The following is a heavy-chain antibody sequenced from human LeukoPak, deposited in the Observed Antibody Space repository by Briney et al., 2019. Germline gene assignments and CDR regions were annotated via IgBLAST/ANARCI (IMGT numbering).Heavy chain of an antibody. CDR2: IIPIFGTA. V-gene: IGHV1-69*13. CDR1: VGTFSSYA. D-gene: IGHD3-10*01. CDR3: ARVGGTPDY. Sequence: SVKLSCKSSVGTFSSYAISWVRQAPGQGLEWMGGIIPIFGTANYAQKSQGRVPITPDESTSPAYMELSSLRSEDTAVYYCARVGGTPDYWGQGTLVTVSS. J-gene: IGHJ4*02.